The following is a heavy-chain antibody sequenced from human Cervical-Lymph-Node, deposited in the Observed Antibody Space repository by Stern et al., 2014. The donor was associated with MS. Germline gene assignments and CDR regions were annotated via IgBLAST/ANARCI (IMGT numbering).Heavy chain of an antibody. D-gene: IGHD6-19*01. CDR2: IRYDGSND. V-gene: IGHV3-33*03. CDR1: GFIFSRNG. J-gene: IGHJ5*02. CDR3: VAYASGDNINH. Sequence: VQLVESGGGVVQPGRSLRLSCAASGFIFSRNGMHWVRQAPGKGLEWVAVIRYDGSNDKYVDSVKGLFPISRDNSKNTLYLQMNSLRVEDTAVYYCVAYASGDNINHWGQGTLVTVAS.